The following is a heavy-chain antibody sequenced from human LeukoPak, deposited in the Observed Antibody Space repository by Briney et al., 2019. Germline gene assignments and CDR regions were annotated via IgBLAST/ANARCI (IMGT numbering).Heavy chain of an antibody. CDR2: ISWNSGSI. Sequence: GGSLRLSCAASGFTFDDYAMHWVRQAPGKGLEWVSGISWNSGSIGYADSVKGRFTISRDNAKNSLYLQMNSLRAEDTALYYCAKIDLPYDSSGYRRDNWYFDLWGRGTLVTVSS. CDR1: GFTFDDYA. CDR3: AKIDLPYDSSGYRRDNWYFDL. J-gene: IGHJ2*01. V-gene: IGHV3-9*01. D-gene: IGHD3-22*01.